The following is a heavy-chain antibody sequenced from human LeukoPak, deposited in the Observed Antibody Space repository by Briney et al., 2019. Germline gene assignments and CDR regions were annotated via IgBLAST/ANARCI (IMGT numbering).Heavy chain of an antibody. CDR1: GFTFSSYG. CDR2: ISYDGSNK. CDR3: AKGPEGRYFDWLLGMDY. V-gene: IGHV3-30*18. J-gene: IGHJ4*02. D-gene: IGHD3-9*01. Sequence: GGSLRLSCAASGFTFSSYGMHWVCQAPGKGLEWVAVISYDGSNKYYADSVKGRFTISRDNSKNTLYLQMNSLRAEDTAVYYCAKGPEGRYFDWLLGMDYWGQGTLVTVSS.